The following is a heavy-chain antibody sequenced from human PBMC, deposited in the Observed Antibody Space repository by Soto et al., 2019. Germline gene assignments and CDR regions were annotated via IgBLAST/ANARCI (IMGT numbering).Heavy chain of an antibody. CDR3: GKDRSGAAGGGLES. D-gene: IGHD2-8*02. CDR1: EFPFNTAG. J-gene: IGHJ4*02. CDR2: ISGSGIST. V-gene: IGHV3-23*01. Sequence: VQLLESGGGLVRRGGSLRLSCAASEFPFNTAGMSWVRQAPGQGLEWVAGISGSGISTYYADSVKGRFTISRDNSLNTLYLQMHSRGVEDTAVYYCGKDRSGAAGGGLESWGKGALVTVSS.